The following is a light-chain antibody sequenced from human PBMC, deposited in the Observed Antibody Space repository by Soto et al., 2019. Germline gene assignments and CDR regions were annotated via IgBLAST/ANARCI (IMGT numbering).Light chain of an antibody. J-gene: IGKJ5*01. CDR3: QQYGSSPPIT. Sequence: EIVLTPSPGTLSLSPVERATLSCMASQSVSSSYLAWYQQKPGQAPRLLIYGASSRATGIPDRFSGSGSGTDFTLTISRLEPEDFAVYYCQQYGSSPPITVGQGTRLEIK. CDR1: QSVSSSY. CDR2: GAS. V-gene: IGKV3-20*01.